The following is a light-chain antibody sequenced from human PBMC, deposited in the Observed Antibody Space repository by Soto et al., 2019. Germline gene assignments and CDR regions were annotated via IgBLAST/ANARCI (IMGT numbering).Light chain of an antibody. CDR3: AAWDDSLNGV. CDR1: SSNIGSNP. Sequence: QLVLTQPPSASGTPGQRVTISCSGSSSNIGSNPVNWYQQLPGTAPKLLIYTDKQRPSGVPDRFSGSKSGTSASLAISGLQSEDEADYYCAAWDDSLNGVFGGGTKLTVL. J-gene: IGLJ3*02. CDR2: TDK. V-gene: IGLV1-44*01.